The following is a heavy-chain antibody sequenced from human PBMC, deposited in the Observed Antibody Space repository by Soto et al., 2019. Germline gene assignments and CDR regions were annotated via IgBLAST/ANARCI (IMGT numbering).Heavy chain of an antibody. D-gene: IGHD3-3*01. CDR2: INHSGST. CDR3: ARVRGGYDFWSGYPP. J-gene: IGHJ5*02. V-gene: IGHV4-34*01. CDR1: GGSISSYY. Sequence: SETLSLTCTVSGGSISSYYWSWIRQPPGKGLEWIGEINHSGSTNYNPSLKSRVTISVDTSKNQFSLKLSSVTAADTAVYYCARVRGGYDFWSGYPPWGQGTLVTVSS.